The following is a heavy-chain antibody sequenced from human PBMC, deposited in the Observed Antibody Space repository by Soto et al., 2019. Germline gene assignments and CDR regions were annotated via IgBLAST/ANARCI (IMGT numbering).Heavy chain of an antibody. Sequence: SVKVSCKASGGTFSSYAISWVRQAPGQGLEWMGGIIPIFGTANYAQKFQGRVTIIADESTSTAYMELSSLRSEGTAVYYCAFDSSGYDYRTDYWGQGTLVTVS. CDR2: IIPIFGTA. J-gene: IGHJ4*02. CDR3: AFDSSGYDYRTDY. CDR1: GGTFSSYA. D-gene: IGHD3-22*01. V-gene: IGHV1-69*13.